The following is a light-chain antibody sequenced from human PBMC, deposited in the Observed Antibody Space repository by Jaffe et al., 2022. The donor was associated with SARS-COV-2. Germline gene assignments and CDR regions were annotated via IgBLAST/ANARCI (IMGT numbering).Light chain of an antibody. CDR2: DVS. CDR3: MQSLQLPLT. Sequence: DIVMTQTPLSLSVTPGQPASISCKSSQSLENSYGKARLYWYLQKAGQPPRLLIYDVSNRFSRVPDRFSGSGSGTDFTLKISRVEAEDVGVYYCMQSLQLPLTFGGGTKVEIK. J-gene: IGKJ4*01. CDR1: QSLENSYGKAR. V-gene: IGKV2D-29*01.